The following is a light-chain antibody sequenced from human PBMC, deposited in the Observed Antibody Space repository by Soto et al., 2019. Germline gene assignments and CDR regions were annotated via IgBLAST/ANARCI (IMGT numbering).Light chain of an antibody. CDR1: SSDVGAYNF. CDR3: SSYPGSNNYV. Sequence: QSALTQPASASGSPGQSVTISCTGSSSDVGAYNFVSWHQQHPGKAPKLMIYEVSKRPSGVPDRFSGSKSGNTASLTVSGLQAEDEADYYCSSYPGSNNYVFGNGTKLTVL. CDR2: EVS. V-gene: IGLV2-8*01. J-gene: IGLJ1*01.